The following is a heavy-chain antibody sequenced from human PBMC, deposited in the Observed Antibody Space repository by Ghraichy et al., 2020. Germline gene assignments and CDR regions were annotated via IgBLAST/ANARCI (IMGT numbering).Heavy chain of an antibody. D-gene: IGHD3-10*01. J-gene: IGHJ3*01. V-gene: IGHV3-7*03. Sequence: LSLTCAASGLIFGSYWMTWVRQAPGKGLEWVANINQNGREKYYVGSVEGRFTISRDNAKNSLYLQMNNLSAEDTAVYYCSSGDTFDFWGRGTMVTVSS. CDR2: INQNGREK. CDR3: SSGDTFDF. CDR1: GLIFGSYW.